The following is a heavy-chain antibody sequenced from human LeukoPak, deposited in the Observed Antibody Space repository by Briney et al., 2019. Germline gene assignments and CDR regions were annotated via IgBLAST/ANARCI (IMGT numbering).Heavy chain of an antibody. CDR1: CGSINNSSHY. CDR3: ARVVGYDFGSGYYGGAYFDS. V-gene: IGHV4-39*01. D-gene: IGHD3-3*01. CDR2: IYYTGSN. Sequence: SETLSLTCTVPCGSINNSSHYWGWVRELPGKGLGGIERIYYTGSNYYNPSLRRQVTISVYTSKNQLSLHLSTVTSHHTALFPCARVVGYDFGSGYYGGAYFDSWGQGTLVTVSS. J-gene: IGHJ4*02.